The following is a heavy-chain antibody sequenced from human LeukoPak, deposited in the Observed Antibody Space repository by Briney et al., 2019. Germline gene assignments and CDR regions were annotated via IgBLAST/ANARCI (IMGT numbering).Heavy chain of an antibody. CDR3: ARAVGSSESNWFDP. D-gene: IGHD1-26*01. Sequence: SETLSLTCTVSGGSISSGNYCWSWIRQPAGKGLEWIGRIYATGSTNYNPSLKSRVTISVDTSKNQFSLKLSSVTAADTAVYYCARAVGSSESNWFDPWGQGTLATVSS. CDR2: IYATGST. J-gene: IGHJ5*02. CDR1: GGSISSGNYC. V-gene: IGHV4-61*02.